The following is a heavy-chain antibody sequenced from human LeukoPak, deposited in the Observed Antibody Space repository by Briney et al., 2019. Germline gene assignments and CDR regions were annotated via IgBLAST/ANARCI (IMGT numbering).Heavy chain of an antibody. D-gene: IGHD6-19*01. CDR3: ARARVAVAGYYFDY. CDR2: IYYSGST. V-gene: IGHV4-59*01. CDR1: GGSLSSYY. Sequence: PSETLSLTCTVSGGSLSSYYWSWIRQPPGKGLEWIGYIYYSGSTNYNPSLKSRVTISVDTSKNQFSLKLSSVPAADTAVYYCARARVAVAGYYFDYWGQGTLVTVSS. J-gene: IGHJ4*02.